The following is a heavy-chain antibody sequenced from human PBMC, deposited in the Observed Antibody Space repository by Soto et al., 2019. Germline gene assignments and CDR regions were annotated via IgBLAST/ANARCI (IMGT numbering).Heavy chain of an antibody. CDR3: TNDLDCSSTSCFILDWFNP. CDR1: GFTFSNAW. Sequence: EVQLVESGGGLVKPGGSLRLSCAASGFTFSNAWMSWVRQAPGKGLEWVGRIKSKTDGGTTDYAAPVKGRFTITRDDSKNLLYLQMNSLKTEDTEVYYCTNDLDCSSTSCFILDWFNPWGQGTLVNVSS. D-gene: IGHD2-2*01. V-gene: IGHV3-15*01. CDR2: IKSKTDGGTT. J-gene: IGHJ5*02.